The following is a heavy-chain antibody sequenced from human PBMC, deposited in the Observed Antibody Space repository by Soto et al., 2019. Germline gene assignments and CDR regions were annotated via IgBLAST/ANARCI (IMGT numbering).Heavy chain of an antibody. CDR3: ARDYEPRFGYYYYMDV. Sequence: GGSLRLSCAASGFTFSSYSMNWVRQAPGKGLEWVSYISSSSSTIYYADSVKGRFTISRDNAKNSLYLQMNSLRAEDTAVYYCARDYEPRFGYYYYMDVWGKGTTVTVSS. CDR1: GFTFSSYS. CDR2: ISSSSSTI. D-gene: IGHD3-10*01. J-gene: IGHJ6*03. V-gene: IGHV3-48*01.